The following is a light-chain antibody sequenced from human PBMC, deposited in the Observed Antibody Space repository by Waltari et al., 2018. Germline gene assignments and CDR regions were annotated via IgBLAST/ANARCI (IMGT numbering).Light chain of an antibody. CDR3: AAWDDSLNGWV. V-gene: IGLV1-44*01. Sequence: QSVLTQPPSASGTPGQRGTISCSGRFSRIGSNAVNCYQQLPGTAPKLLIYTNSQRPSVVPDRFSGSKSGTSASLVISGLQSEDEADYYCAAWDDSLNGWVFGGGTKLTVL. J-gene: IGLJ3*02. CDR1: FSRIGSNA. CDR2: TNS.